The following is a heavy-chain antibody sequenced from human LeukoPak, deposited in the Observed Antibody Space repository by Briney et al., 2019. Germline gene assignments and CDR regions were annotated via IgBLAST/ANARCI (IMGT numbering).Heavy chain of an antibody. CDR2: IYYSGST. V-gene: IGHV4-59*08. CDR1: GGSISNYY. J-gene: IGHJ4*02. CDR3: ARAGAAAGTEFDF. Sequence: ASETLSLTCTVSGGSISNYYWSWIRQPPGKGLDWIGYIYYSGSTNYNPSLKSRITISVDTSKNQFSLRLSSVTAADTAVYYCARAGAAAGTEFDFWGQGTLVTVSS. D-gene: IGHD6-13*01.